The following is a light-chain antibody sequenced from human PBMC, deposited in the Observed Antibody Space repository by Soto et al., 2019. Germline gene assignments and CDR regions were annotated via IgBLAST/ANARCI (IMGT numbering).Light chain of an antibody. Sequence: DIVMTQSPDSLAVSLGERATINCKSSQSVFSNSKNKNFFAWYQQKPGQPPKLLIYWASTRESGVPDRFSGSGSVTDVTLTISSLQAEDVSVYYCQQYFNTPHTCGQGTKLAIK. V-gene: IGKV4-1*01. CDR1: QSVFSNSKNKNF. CDR3: QQYFNTPHT. CDR2: WAS. J-gene: IGKJ2*01.